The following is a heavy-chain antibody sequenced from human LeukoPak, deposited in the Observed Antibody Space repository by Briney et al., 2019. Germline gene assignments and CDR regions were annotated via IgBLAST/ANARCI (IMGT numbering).Heavy chain of an antibody. D-gene: IGHD3-3*01. CDR2: ISYDGSNK. CDR1: GFTFSSYA. CDR3: AKDGGGEAFDI. V-gene: IGHV3-30-3*01. Sequence: AGGSLRLSCAASGFTFSSYAMHWVRQAPGKGLEWVAVISYDGSNKYYADSVKGRFTISRDNSKNTLYLQMNSLRAEDTAVYYCAKDGGGEAFDIWGQGTMVTVSS. J-gene: IGHJ3*02.